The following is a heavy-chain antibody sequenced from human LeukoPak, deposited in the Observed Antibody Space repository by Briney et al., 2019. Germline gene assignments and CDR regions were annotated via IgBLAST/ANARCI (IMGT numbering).Heavy chain of an antibody. D-gene: IGHD2-2*01. V-gene: IGHV4-34*01. CDR2: INHSGST. J-gene: IGHJ4*02. CDR3: ARGPYCSSTSCYPIYYYFDY. CDR1: GGSFSGYY. Sequence: PSETLSLTCAVYGGSFSGYYWSWIRQPPGKGLEWIGEINHSGSTNYNPSLKSRVTISVDTSKSQFSLKLSSVTAADTAVYYCARGPYCSSTSCYPIYYYFDYWGQGTLVTVSS.